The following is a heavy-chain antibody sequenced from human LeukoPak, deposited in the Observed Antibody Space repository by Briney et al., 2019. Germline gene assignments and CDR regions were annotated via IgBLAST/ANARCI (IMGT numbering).Heavy chain of an antibody. J-gene: IGHJ4*02. Sequence: GGSLRLSCAASGFTFSSYGMHWVRQAPGKGLEWVAFIRCDGSNKYYADSVKGRFTISRDNSKNTLYLQMNSLRAEDTAVYYCAKPEYSSGPPPDWGQGTLVTVSS. D-gene: IGHD6-19*01. V-gene: IGHV3-30*02. CDR1: GFTFSSYG. CDR2: IRCDGSNK. CDR3: AKPEYSSGPPPD.